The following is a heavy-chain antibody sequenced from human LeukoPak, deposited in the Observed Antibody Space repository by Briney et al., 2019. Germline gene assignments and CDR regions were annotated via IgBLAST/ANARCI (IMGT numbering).Heavy chain of an antibody. Sequence: ASVKVSCKASGYTFTDYYMHWVRQAPGQGLEWMGWINPNNGGTTYAQNFQGRVTRTRDTSISTAYMELSRLRSDDSAIYYCTRDHCSFVNCYEDYYYGMDVWGQGTTVTVSS. CDR3: TRDHCSFVNCYEDYYYGMDV. D-gene: IGHD2-15*01. CDR2: INPNNGGT. J-gene: IGHJ6*02. CDR1: GYTFTDYY. V-gene: IGHV1-2*02.